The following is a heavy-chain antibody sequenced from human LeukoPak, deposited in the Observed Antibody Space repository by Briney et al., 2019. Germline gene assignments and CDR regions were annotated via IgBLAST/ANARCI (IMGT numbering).Heavy chain of an antibody. CDR3: AREKNYYFDS. CDR1: GYTFIGYY. D-gene: IGHD1-7*01. CDR2: INPNNGVT. V-gene: IGHV1-2*02. Sequence: ASVKVSCTASGYTFIGYYIHWVRQAPGQGLEWMGWINPNNGVTNYAQKFQGRVTMTRDTSISTAFMEMSSLRSDEMAVYYCAREKNYYFDSWGQGTLVTVSS. J-gene: IGHJ4*02.